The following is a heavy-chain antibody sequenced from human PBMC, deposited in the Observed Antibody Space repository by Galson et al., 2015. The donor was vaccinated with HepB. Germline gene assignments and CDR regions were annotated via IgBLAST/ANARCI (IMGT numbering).Heavy chain of an antibody. Sequence: SLRLSCAASGFSVNYNYMTWVRLAPGKGLEWVSVISSSGTTDYADSVKGGFTISRDNAKNTLSLQMNSLRAEDTAVYYCARMYDLLTGGGLYRWFDPWGQGTLVTVSS. CDR1: GFSVNYNY. V-gene: IGHV3-66*01. J-gene: IGHJ5*02. CDR2: ISSSGTT. CDR3: ARMYDLLTGGGLYRWFDP. D-gene: IGHD3-9*01.